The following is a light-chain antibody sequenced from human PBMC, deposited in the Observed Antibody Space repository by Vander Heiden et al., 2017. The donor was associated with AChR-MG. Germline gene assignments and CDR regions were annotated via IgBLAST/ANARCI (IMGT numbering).Light chain of an antibody. CDR2: DVS. V-gene: IGLV2-14*01. J-gene: IGLJ3*02. CDR1: GSDVGGYVY. CDR3: SSYTSANRV. Sequence: QSALTQPASVSGSPGQSITISCTGTGSDVGGYVYVSWYQQHPGKAPKLMIYDVSKRPSGVSNRFSGSKSGSTASLTISGLQAEDEADYYCSSYTSANRVFGGGTKLTVL.